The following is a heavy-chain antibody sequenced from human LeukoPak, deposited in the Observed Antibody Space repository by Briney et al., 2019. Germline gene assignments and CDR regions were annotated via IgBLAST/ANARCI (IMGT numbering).Heavy chain of an antibody. D-gene: IGHD5-24*01. CDR2: IYYSGST. V-gene: IGHV4-59*01. CDR1: GGSIISYY. Sequence: SETLSLTCTVSGGSIISYYWSWIRQPPGKGLEWIGYIYYSGSTNYNPSLKSRVTISVDMPNNQFSLKMSSVTAADTAVYYCARTGDGYNYYNYYYMDMWGKGTTVTVTS. J-gene: IGHJ6*03. CDR3: ARTGDGYNYYNYYYMDM.